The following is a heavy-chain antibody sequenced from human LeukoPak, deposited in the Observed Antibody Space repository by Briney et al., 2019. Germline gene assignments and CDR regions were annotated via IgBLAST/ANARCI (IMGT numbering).Heavy chain of an antibody. CDR2: IYYSGSI. V-gene: IGHV4-39*01. CDR1: GGSISSSSYY. CDR3: ASSKGEGDWFDP. J-gene: IGHJ5*02. Sequence: SSETLSLTCTVSGGSISSSSYYWGWIRQPPGKGLEWIGSIYYSGSIYYNPSLKSRVTISVDTSKNQFSLKLSSVTAADTAVYYCASSKGEGDWFDPWGQGTLVTVSS.